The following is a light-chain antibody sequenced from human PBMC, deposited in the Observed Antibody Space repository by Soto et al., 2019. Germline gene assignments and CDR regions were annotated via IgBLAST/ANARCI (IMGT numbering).Light chain of an antibody. Sequence: QTVVTQPPSVSGAPGQRVTISCTGSSSNIGAGYDVRWYHQLPGTAPKLLISGSNNRPSGVPDRFSGSTSGTSASLAITGLQAEDEGDYYCQAYDRSLGGFVVFGGGTKVTVL. V-gene: IGLV1-40*01. CDR3: QAYDRSLGGFVV. CDR1: SSNIGAGYD. J-gene: IGLJ2*01. CDR2: GSN.